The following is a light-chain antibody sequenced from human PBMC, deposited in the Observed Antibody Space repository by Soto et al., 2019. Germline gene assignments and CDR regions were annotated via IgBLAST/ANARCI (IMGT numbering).Light chain of an antibody. Sequence: TVMTQSPDTLSVSPGERVTLSCRASQSISSNLAWYQQKPGQAPRLLIYGASTRATGIEARFSGSGSGTEFNLTICSLQAEDFEVYYCQQYNDWSFTFGPGTKVDVK. J-gene: IGKJ3*01. CDR2: GAS. CDR1: QSISSN. V-gene: IGKV3-15*01. CDR3: QQYNDWSFT.